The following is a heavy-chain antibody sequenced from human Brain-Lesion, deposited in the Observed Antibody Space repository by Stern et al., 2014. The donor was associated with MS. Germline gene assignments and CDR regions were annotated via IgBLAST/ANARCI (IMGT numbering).Heavy chain of an antibody. V-gene: IGHV5-51*03. Sequence: EVQLVESGAEVKKPGESLKISCEASGYLFDDYWIGWVRQMSGRGLELVAIIFPRDSNTRYSPSVQGQVTISAHKSISTAYLQCSSLKASDPPMYYCARSPATPSGYDRFDYWGQGALVTVSS. D-gene: IGHD5-12*01. J-gene: IGHJ4*02. CDR1: GYLFDDYW. CDR2: IFPRDSNT. CDR3: ARSPATPSGYDRFDY.